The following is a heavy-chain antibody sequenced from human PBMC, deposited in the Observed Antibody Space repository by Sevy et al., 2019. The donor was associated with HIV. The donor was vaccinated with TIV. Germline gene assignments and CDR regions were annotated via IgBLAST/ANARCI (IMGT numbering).Heavy chain of an antibody. CDR1: GFSFSGYE. J-gene: IGHJ4*02. Sequence: GGSLRLSCAASGFSFSGYEMNWVRQAPGKGLEWISYISNGGTTIYYADSVKGRFTISRDNAKNSLYLQMNSLRAEDTAIYYCARDSGTCTDSNCNHFDNWGQGTLVTVSS. CDR3: ARDSGTCTDSNCNHFDN. D-gene: IGHD2-8*02. CDR2: ISNGGTTI. V-gene: IGHV3-48*03.